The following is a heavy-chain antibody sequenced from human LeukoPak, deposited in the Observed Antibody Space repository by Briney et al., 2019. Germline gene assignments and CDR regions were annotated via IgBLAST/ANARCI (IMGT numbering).Heavy chain of an antibody. V-gene: IGHV3-23*01. CDR3: ARDYGRGLWEQWPQYYFDY. Sequence: PGGSLRLSCAASGFTFSSYAMSWVRQAPGKGLEWVSAISGSGGSTYYADSVKGRFTISRDNSKNTLYLQMNSLRAEDTAVYYCARDYGRGLWEQWPQYYFDYWGQGTLVTVSS. D-gene: IGHD6-19*01. CDR1: GFTFSSYA. CDR2: ISGSGGST. J-gene: IGHJ4*02.